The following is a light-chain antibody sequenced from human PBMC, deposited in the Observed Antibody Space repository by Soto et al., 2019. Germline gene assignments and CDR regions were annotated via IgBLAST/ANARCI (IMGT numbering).Light chain of an antibody. CDR3: HQYDSWT. Sequence: EIVLTQSPGTLSLSPGEKATLSCRASQSVSSSYLAWYQQKPGQAPRLLIYDASHRATGIPARFSGSGSGTDFTLTISRLEPEDFAVYYCHQYDSWTFGQGTKVDI. CDR2: DAS. CDR1: QSVSSSY. V-gene: IGKV3-20*01. J-gene: IGKJ1*01.